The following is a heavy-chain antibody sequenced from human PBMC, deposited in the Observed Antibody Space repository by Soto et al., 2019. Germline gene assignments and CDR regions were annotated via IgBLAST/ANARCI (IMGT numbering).Heavy chain of an antibody. CDR3: AREGASLF. CDR1: GFTFSSYW. J-gene: IGHJ4*02. CDR2: VKSDEGYT. V-gene: IGHV3-74*01. Sequence: EVQLVESGGGLVQPGGSLRLSCAASGFTFSSYWMRWVRQAPGKGLVWVARVKSDEGYTAYADSVKGRFSISRDNAKNMLYLHMNSRRVDDTAVSYCAREGASLFWGQGTPVTVSS.